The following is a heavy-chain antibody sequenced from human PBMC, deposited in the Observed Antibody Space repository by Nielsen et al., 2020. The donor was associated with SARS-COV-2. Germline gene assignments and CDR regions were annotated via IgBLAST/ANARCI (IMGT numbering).Heavy chain of an antibody. J-gene: IGHJ3*01. CDR1: GDSINSGGYY. Sequence: SETLSLTCSVSGDSINSGGYYWSWIRQHPGKGLEWIGDIYHGGSTYYNPSLKSRLTLSTDTSKNQFSLTLTSVIAADTAIYFCARNSGSYRINDAFSVWGQGTVVTVSS. CDR3: ARNSGSYRINDAFSV. V-gene: IGHV4-31*03. CDR2: IYHGGST. D-gene: IGHD1-26*01.